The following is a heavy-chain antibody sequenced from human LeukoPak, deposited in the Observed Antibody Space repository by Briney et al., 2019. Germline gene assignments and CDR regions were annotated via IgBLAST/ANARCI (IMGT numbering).Heavy chain of an antibody. CDR2: IYYSGST. D-gene: IGHD6-6*01. CDR3: ARDTYSSSSGNYFDY. V-gene: IGHV4-59*12. J-gene: IGHJ4*02. CDR1: GGSIRSYF. Sequence: PSETLSLTCTVSGGSIRSYFWSWIRQPPGKGLEWIGYIYYSGSTNYNPSLKSRVTMSVDTSKNQFSLKLSSVTAADTAVYYCARDTYSSSSGNYFDYWGQGTLVTVSS.